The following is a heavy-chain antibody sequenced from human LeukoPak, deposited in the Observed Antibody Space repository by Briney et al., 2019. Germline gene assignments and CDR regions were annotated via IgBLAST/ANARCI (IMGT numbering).Heavy chain of an antibody. CDR1: GYTFSSFS. CDR2: ISVRSNYI. CDR3: VRLRRNSDTSGYYYYYDF. Sequence: GGSLRLSRVASGYTFSSFSINWVRQAPGKGLEWVSSISVRSNYIYYADSVRGRFSISRDDARDSLFLQMNSLRAEDTAVYYCVRLRRNSDTSGYYYYYDFWGQGTLVTVSS. D-gene: IGHD3-22*01. J-gene: IGHJ4*02. V-gene: IGHV3-21*01.